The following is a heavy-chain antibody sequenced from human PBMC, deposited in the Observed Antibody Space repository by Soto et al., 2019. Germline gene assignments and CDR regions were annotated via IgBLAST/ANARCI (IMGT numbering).Heavy chain of an antibody. D-gene: IGHD6-13*01. J-gene: IGHJ4*02. CDR3: ARDWGIAAAGYYFDY. CDR2: IIPIFGTA. CDR1: GGTFSSYA. Sequence: GALVKVSCKASGGTFSSYAISWVRQAPGQGLEWMGGIIPIFGTANYAQKLQGRVTITADESTSTAYMELSSLRSEDTAVYYCARDWGIAAAGYYFDYWGQGTLVTVSS. V-gene: IGHV1-69*13.